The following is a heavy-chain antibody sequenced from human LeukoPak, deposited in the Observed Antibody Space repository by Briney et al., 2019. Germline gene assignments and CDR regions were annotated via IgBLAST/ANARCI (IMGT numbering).Heavy chain of an antibody. D-gene: IGHD3-9*01. CDR1: GGSISSGSYY. V-gene: IGHV4-61*02. Sequence: PSQTLSLTCTVSGGSISSGSYYWSWIRQPAGKGLEWIGRIYTSGSTNYNPSLKSRVTISVDTSKNQFSLKLSSVTAADTAVYYCARDRLVSSWLDYWGQGTLVTVSS. J-gene: IGHJ4*02. CDR3: ARDRLVSSWLDY. CDR2: IYTSGST.